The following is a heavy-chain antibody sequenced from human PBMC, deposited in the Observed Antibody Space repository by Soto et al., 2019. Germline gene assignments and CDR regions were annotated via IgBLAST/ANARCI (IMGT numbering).Heavy chain of an antibody. CDR1: GFTFSSYW. CDR3: ARDKTYGYFTYYYYGMDV. Sequence: EVQLVESGGGLVQPGGSLRLSCAASGFTFSSYWMSWVRQAPGKELEWVANIKQDGSEKYYVDSVKGRFTISRDNAKNSLYLQMNSLRAEDTAVYYCARDKTYGYFTYYYYGMDVWGQGTTVTVSS. D-gene: IGHD5-18*01. J-gene: IGHJ6*02. CDR2: IKQDGSEK. V-gene: IGHV3-7*05.